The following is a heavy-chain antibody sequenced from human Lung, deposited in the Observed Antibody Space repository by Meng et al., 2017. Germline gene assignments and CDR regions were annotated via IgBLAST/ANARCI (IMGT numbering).Heavy chain of an antibody. J-gene: IGHJ4*02. CDR3: ARGPTTMAHDFDY. CDR2: INHSGST. Sequence: QVQLQQWGAGLLRPSQTLSLTCVVSGGSFSDYYWSWIRHPPGKGLEWIGEINHSGSTNYNPSRESRATISVDTSQNNLSLKLSSVTAADSAVYYCARGPTTMAHDFDYWGQGTLVTVSS. CDR1: GGSFSDYY. D-gene: IGHD4-11*01. V-gene: IGHV4-34*01.